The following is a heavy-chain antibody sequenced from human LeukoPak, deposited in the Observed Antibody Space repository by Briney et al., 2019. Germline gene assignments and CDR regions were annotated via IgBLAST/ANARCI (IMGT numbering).Heavy chain of an antibody. CDR1: GGSFCGYY. V-gene: IGHV4-34*01. CDR3: ARSVEGYCSGGSCYSYYYYMDV. Sequence: SETLSLTCAVYGGSFCGYYWSWIRQPPGKGLEWIGEINHSGSTNYNPSLKSRVTISVDTSKNQFSLKLSSVTAADTAVYYCARSVEGYCSGGSCYSYYYYMDVWGKGTTVTVSS. D-gene: IGHD2-15*01. CDR2: INHSGST. J-gene: IGHJ6*03.